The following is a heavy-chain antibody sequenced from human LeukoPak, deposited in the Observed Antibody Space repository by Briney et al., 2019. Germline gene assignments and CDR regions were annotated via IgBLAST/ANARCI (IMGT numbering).Heavy chain of an antibody. Sequence: ASVKVSCKVSGYTLTELSMHWVRQAPGNGLEWMGGFDPEDGETIYAQKFQGRVTMTEDTSTDTAYMELSSLRSEDTAVYYCATLLRGYCSSTSCYAGYFDYWGQGTLVTVSS. V-gene: IGHV1-24*01. CDR2: FDPEDGET. CDR3: ATLLRGYCSSTSCYAGYFDY. J-gene: IGHJ4*02. D-gene: IGHD2-2*01. CDR1: GYTLTELS.